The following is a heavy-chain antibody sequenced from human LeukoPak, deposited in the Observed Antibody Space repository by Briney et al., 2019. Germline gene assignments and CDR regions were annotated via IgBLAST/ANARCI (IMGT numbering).Heavy chain of an antibody. J-gene: IGHJ4*02. CDR3: ARVGTTTGYYFDY. CDR1: GGAFSSYA. Sequence: SVKVSCKASGGAFSSYAISWVRQAPGQGLEWMGGIIPIFGTANYAQKFQGRVTITADESTSTAYMELSSLRSEDTAVYYCARVGTTTGYYFDYWGRGTLVTVSS. D-gene: IGHD1-7*01. CDR2: IIPIFGTA. V-gene: IGHV1-69*13.